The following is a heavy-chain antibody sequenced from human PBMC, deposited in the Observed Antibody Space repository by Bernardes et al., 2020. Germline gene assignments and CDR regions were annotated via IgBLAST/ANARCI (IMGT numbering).Heavy chain of an antibody. CDR2: IIPIFGTA. CDR3: ARTGYCSGGSCYLGPHAAFDI. J-gene: IGHJ3*02. D-gene: IGHD2-15*01. CDR1: GGTFSSYA. Sequence: SVKVSCKASGGTFSSYAISWVRQAPGQGLEWMGGIIPIFGTANYAQKFQGRVTITADESTSTAYMELSSLRSEDTAVYYCARTGYCSGGSCYLGPHAAFDIWGQGTMVTVSS. V-gene: IGHV1-69*13.